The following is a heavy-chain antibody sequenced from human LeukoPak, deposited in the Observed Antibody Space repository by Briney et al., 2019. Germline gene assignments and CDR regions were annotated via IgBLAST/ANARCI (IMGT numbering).Heavy chain of an antibody. Sequence: GGSLRLSCAASGFTFSSYSMNWVRQAPGKGLEWVSSISSSSSYIYYADSVKGRFTISRDNAKNSLYLQMNSLRAEDTAVYYCATHPAYCGGDCYSDYWGQGTLVTVSS. V-gene: IGHV3-21*01. CDR2: ISSSSSYI. CDR3: ATHPAYCGGDCYSDY. CDR1: GFTFSSYS. D-gene: IGHD2-21*02. J-gene: IGHJ4*02.